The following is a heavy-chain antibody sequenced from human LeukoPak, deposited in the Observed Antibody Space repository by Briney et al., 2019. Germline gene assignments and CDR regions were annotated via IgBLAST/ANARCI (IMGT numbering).Heavy chain of an antibody. D-gene: IGHD2-2*02. J-gene: IGHJ4*02. V-gene: IGHV4-4*07. CDR1: GGSISSYY. CDR2: IYTSGST. Sequence: SETLSLTCTASGGSISSYYWSWIRQPAGKGLEWIGRIYTSGSTNYNPSLKSRVTMSVDTSKNQFSLKLSSVTAADTAVYYCAQRDLDTESFDYWGQGTLVTVSS. CDR3: AQRDLDTESFDY.